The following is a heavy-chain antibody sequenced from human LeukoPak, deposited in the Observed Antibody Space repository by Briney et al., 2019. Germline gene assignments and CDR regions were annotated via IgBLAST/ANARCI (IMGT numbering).Heavy chain of an antibody. Sequence: ASVKVSCKASGYIFTSNDINWVRQAAGQGLEWMGWMNSDTGYTGYALKFHDRITVTRNTSISTAYMELSSLTSEDTAVYYCTRRATQGLINWFDPWGQGTLVTVSS. V-gene: IGHV1-8*01. CDR3: TRRATQGLINWFDP. D-gene: IGHD2-21*01. CDR2: MNSDTGYT. CDR1: GYIFTSND. J-gene: IGHJ5*02.